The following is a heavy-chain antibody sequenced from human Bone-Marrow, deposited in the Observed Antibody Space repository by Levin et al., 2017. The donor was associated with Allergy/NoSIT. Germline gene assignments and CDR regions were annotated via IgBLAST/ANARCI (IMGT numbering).Heavy chain of an antibody. CDR3: AKDLLATNMGDIDY. J-gene: IGHJ4*02. CDR1: GFTFSSYG. Sequence: GGSLRLSCAASGFTFSSYGMHWVRQAPGKGLEWLAVISYDGSNTYYLDSVKGRFTISRDNSENTLYLQMYSLRDEDTAVYYCAKDLLATNMGDIDYWGQGTLVTVSS. CDR2: ISYDGSNT. V-gene: IGHV3-30*18. D-gene: IGHD5-24*01.